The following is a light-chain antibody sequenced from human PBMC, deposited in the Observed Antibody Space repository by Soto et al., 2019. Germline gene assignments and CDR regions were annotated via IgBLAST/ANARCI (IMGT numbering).Light chain of an antibody. J-gene: IGKJ4*01. V-gene: IGKV3-15*01. CDR2: DTS. CDR1: QSARNN. Sequence: EVVLTQSPATLSLSPGERATLSCRARQSARNNLVWYQQKPGQAPRLLIYDTSARATGVPARFSGSRSGPEFTLTINSLQSEDFAIYYCQRYNNWPLTFGGGTKVDIK. CDR3: QRYNNWPLT.